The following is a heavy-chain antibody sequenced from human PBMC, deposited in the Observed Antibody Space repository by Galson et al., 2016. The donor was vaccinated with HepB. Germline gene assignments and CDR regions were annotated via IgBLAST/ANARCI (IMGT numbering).Heavy chain of an antibody. V-gene: IGHV3-48*02. Sequence: SLRLSCAASGFSLSSYSMNWVRQAPGKGLEWVSYIRSTGTTTHYADYVKGRFTISRDVAENSVYLQMNSLREEDTAVYYCARDPHSLDFWGQGTLVTVSS. D-gene: IGHD2-21*01. J-gene: IGHJ4*02. CDR3: ARDPHSLDF. CDR1: GFSLSSYS. CDR2: IRSTGTTT.